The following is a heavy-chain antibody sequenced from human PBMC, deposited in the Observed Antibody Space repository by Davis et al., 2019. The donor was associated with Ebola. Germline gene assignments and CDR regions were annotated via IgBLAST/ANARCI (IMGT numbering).Heavy chain of an antibody. Sequence: ASVKVSCKASGYTFTSYYMHWVRQAPGQGLEWMGIINPSGGSTSYAQKFQGRVTMTRDTSTSTVYMELSSLRSEDTAVYYCAKDNDYDFWSGYPEGMDVWGQGTTVTVSS. J-gene: IGHJ6*02. CDR1: GYTFTSYY. CDR3: AKDNDYDFWSGYPEGMDV. D-gene: IGHD3-3*01. V-gene: IGHV1-46*01. CDR2: INPSGGST.